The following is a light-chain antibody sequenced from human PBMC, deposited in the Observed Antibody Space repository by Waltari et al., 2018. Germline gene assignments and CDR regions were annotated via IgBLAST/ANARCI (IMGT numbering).Light chain of an antibody. CDR1: QKIYSW. Sequence: DIQMTQSPSTLSASVGDRVTIPCRASQKIYSWLAWYQQKPGKAPKLLIYDASSLEFGFPSRFSGSGSGTEFTLTISGLQPDDFATYYCQQYSSYSGTFGQGTKLEIK. V-gene: IGKV1-5*01. J-gene: IGKJ2*01. CDR2: DAS. CDR3: QQYSSYSGT.